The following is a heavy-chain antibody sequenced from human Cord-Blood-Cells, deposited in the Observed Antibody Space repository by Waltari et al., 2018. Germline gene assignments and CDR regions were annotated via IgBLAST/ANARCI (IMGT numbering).Heavy chain of an antibody. J-gene: IGHJ5*02. D-gene: IGHD3-10*01. CDR1: GYTFTSYY. CDR3: ARDRITMVRGGANWFDP. CDR2: INPSGGST. V-gene: IGHV1-46*04. Sequence: QVQLVQSGAEVKKPGASVKVSCKASGYTFTSYYMHWVRQAPGQGLEWMGIINPSGGSTSYAQKLQGRVTMTRDTSTSTVYMELSSLRSEDTAVYYCARDRITMVRGGANWFDPWGQGTLVTVSS.